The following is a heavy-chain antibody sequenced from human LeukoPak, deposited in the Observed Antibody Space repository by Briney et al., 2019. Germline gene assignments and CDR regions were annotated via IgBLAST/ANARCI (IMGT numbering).Heavy chain of an antibody. V-gene: IGHV4-61*02. CDR1: GDPINSGVYY. D-gene: IGHD1-26*01. CDR3: ARAKKRSGRSRNFYLDV. J-gene: IGHJ6*03. CDR2: TSGSST. Sequence: PSEXLSLTCTVSGDPINSGVYYWHWHRQPAGKGREWIGNTSGSSTNSKHSLKRRVAISRETSKKKFSLKLSSVTAADTAVYYCARAKKRSGRSRNFYLDVWGKGTTVTVSS.